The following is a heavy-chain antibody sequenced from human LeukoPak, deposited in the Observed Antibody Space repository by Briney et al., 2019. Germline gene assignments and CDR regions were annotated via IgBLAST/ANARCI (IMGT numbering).Heavy chain of an antibody. V-gene: IGHV1-18*01. D-gene: IGHD3-22*01. J-gene: IGHJ4*02. CDR2: NSAYNGNT. CDR3: ARGHYYDSSGYYLYLYYFDY. CDR1: GYTFTSYG. Sequence: EASVKVSCKASGYTFTSYGISLVRQAPGQGLEWMGWNSAYNGNTNYAQKLQGRVTMTTDTSTSTAYMELRSLRSDDTAVYYCARGHYYDSSGYYLYLYYFDYWGQGTLVTVSS.